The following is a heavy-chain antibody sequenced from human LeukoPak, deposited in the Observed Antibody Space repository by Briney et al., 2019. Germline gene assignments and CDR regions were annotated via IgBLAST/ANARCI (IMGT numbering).Heavy chain of an antibody. J-gene: IGHJ5*02. CDR1: GGSISSYY. CDR2: IYYSGST. V-gene: IGHV4-59*12. CDR3: ARETDYSNPNCFDP. Sequence: SETLSLTCTVSGGSISSYYWSWIRQPPGKGLEWIGYIYYSGSTNYNPSLKSRVTISVDTSKNQFSLNLTSVTAADTAVYYCARETDYSNPNCFDPWGQGALVTVSS. D-gene: IGHD4-11*01.